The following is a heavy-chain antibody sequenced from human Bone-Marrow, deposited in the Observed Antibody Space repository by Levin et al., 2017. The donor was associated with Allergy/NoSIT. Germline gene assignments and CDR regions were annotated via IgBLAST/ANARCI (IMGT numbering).Heavy chain of an antibody. J-gene: IGHJ4*02. CDR1: XSRCSGHG. CDR2: IYPGDSDT. Sequence: PGGSLRLSCKGXXSRCSGHGVCWGSKMPGKGLEWMGIIYPGDSDTRYSPSFQGQVTISADNSISTAYLQWGSLKGSDTAMYYCARLTGEGGENDDWGQGTLVTVSS. CDR3: ARLTGEGGENDD. D-gene: IGHD7-27*01. V-gene: IGHV5-51*01.